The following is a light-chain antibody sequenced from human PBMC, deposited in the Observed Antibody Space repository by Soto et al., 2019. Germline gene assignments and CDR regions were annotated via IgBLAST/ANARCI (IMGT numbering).Light chain of an antibody. CDR1: QSVNSY. V-gene: IGKV3-11*01. Sequence: EIVLTQSPATLSLSPGERATLSYRASQSVNSYLAWYQQKPGQAPRLLIYDASNRATGIPARFSGSGSGTDFTLTISSLEPKDFAVYYCQQGGTFGQGTRLEIK. CDR3: QQGGT. J-gene: IGKJ5*01. CDR2: DAS.